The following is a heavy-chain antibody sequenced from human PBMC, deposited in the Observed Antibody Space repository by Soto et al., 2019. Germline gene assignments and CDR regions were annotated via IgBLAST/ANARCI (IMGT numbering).Heavy chain of an antibody. V-gene: IGHV4-59*01. CDR1: GGSISSYY. D-gene: IGHD3-3*01. CDR2: IYYSGST. Sequence: SETLSLTCTVSGGSISSYYWSWIRQPPGKGLEWIGYIYYSGSTNYNPSLKSRVTISVDTSKNPFSLKLSSVTAADTAVYYCARLQSAYYDFWSGYYTQDYYGMDVWGQGTTVTVSS. J-gene: IGHJ6*02. CDR3: ARLQSAYYDFWSGYYTQDYYGMDV.